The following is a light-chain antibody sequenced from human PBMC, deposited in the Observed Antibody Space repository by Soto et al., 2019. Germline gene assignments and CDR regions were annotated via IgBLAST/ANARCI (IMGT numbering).Light chain of an antibody. J-gene: IGLJ2*01. CDR1: SNDVGSYNL. V-gene: IGLV2-23*01. Sequence: QSALTQPASVSGSPGQSITISCTGTSNDVGSYNLVSWYQQHPGKAPKLMIYEGSKRPSGVSNRFSGSKSGNTASLTISGLQAEDEADYYCCSYAGSSTSRVFGGGTKLTVL. CDR2: EGS. CDR3: CSYAGSSTSRV.